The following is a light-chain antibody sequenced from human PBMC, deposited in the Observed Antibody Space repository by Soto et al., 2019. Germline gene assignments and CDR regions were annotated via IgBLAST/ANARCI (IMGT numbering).Light chain of an antibody. CDR1: SSDVRSYSL. CDR2: EGS. J-gene: IGLJ2*01. CDR3: CSYAGSSTS. V-gene: IGLV2-23*01. Sequence: QSALTQPASVSGSPGQSITISCTGTSSDVRSYSLVSWYQQHPGKAPKLMIYEGSKRPSGVSNRFSGSKSGNTASLTISGLQAEDEADYYCCSYAGSSTSFGGGTKLTVL.